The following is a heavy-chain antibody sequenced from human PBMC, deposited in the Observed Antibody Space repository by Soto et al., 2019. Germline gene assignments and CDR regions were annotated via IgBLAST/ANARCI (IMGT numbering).Heavy chain of an antibody. CDR3: AREGGSETLQPSYNWFDT. Sequence: QVQLVQSGAEVKKPGASVKVSCKASGYTFTDYHIHWVRQAPGQGLEFMGWINANNGGAGSAQQFQGRVTVTRDTSITTVYTELSNLRSDDTRVYNCAREGGSETLQPSYNWFDTWGQGALVTVSS. D-gene: IGHD6-25*01. CDR1: GYTFTDYH. V-gene: IGHV1-2*02. CDR2: INANNGGA. J-gene: IGHJ5*02.